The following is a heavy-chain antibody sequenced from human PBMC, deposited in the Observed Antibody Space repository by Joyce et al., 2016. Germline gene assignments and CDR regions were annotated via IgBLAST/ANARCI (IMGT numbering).Heavy chain of an antibody. CDR2: ISFYGSSG. V-gene: IGHV3-30*03. Sequence: QVQLVESGGGVVQPGGSLRLSCAASGSTFSNFGMHWVRQAPGKWLEWVAVISFYGSSGNHADSVKGRFIISRDNSKNTLYLQMNSLTADDTATYYCASMRGKGDDQNLDYFDNWGQGTLVTVSS. D-gene: IGHD3-10*01. J-gene: IGHJ4*02. CDR1: GSTFSNFG. CDR3: ASMRGKGDDQNLDYFDN.